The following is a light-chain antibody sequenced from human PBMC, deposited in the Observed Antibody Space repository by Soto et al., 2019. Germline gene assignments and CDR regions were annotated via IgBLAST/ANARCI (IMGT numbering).Light chain of an antibody. J-gene: IGLJ1*01. CDR1: SSDVGSYNL. CDR2: EVS. Sequence: QSALTQPASVCGSPGQSITISCTGTSSDVGSYNLVSWYQQHPGKAPKLMIYEVSKRPSGVSNRFSGSKSGNTASLTISGLQAEDEADYYCCSYAGSSTPLTFGTGTKVTVL. V-gene: IGLV2-23*02. CDR3: CSYAGSSTPLT.